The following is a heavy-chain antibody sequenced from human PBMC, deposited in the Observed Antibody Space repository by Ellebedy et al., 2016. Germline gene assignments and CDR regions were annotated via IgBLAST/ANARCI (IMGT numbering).Heavy chain of an antibody. CDR3: AKWNGGWYAFEV. CDR1: GGSVSSDY. V-gene: IGHV4-59*02. D-gene: IGHD6-19*01. Sequence: SETLSLTYNVSGGSVSSDYWNWIRRPPGKGLEWIGYVFHTGTTNYSPSLKSRVTMSVDTSKSQFSLGLTSVTAADTAVYYCAKWNGGWYAFEVWGQGTMVTVSS. J-gene: IGHJ3*01. CDR2: VFHTGTT.